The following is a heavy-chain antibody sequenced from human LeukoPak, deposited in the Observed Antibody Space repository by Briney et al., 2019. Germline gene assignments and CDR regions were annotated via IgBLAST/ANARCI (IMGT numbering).Heavy chain of an antibody. Sequence: GGSLRLSWAASGLTFINYGMHWVGKAPGKGRGWISRINPDGSHTSYADSVKGRFTIPRDNAKNTLYLQMNSLRAEDAAVYFCTRDSYISNVYYGMDVWGQGATVTVSS. V-gene: IGHV3-74*01. CDR1: GLTFINYG. J-gene: IGHJ6*02. D-gene: IGHD1-26*01. CDR3: TRDSYISNVYYGMDV. CDR2: INPDGSHT.